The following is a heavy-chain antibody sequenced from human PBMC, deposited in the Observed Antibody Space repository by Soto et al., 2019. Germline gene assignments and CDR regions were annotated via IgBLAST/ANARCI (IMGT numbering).Heavy chain of an antibody. CDR1: GGTFSSYA. Sequence: SVKVSCKASGGTFSSYAISWVRQAPGQGLEWMGGIIPIFGTANYAQKFQGRVTITADESTSTAYMELSSLRSEDTAVYYCASEYSSSSPSFDPWGQGTLVTVSS. V-gene: IGHV1-69*13. CDR3: ASEYSSSSPSFDP. D-gene: IGHD6-6*01. CDR2: IIPIFGTA. J-gene: IGHJ5*02.